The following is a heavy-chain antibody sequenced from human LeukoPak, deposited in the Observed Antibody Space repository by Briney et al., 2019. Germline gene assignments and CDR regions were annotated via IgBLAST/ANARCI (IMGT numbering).Heavy chain of an antibody. CDR2: ISAYNGNT. V-gene: IGHV1-18*01. D-gene: IGHD1-1*01. Sequence: WASVKVSCKASGYTFTSYGISWVRQAPGQGLEWMGWISAYNGNTNYAQKFQGRVTITADESTSTAYMELSSLRSEDTAVYYCARVPMYNWNADYGMDVWGQGTTVTVSS. CDR1: GYTFTSYG. J-gene: IGHJ6*02. CDR3: ARVPMYNWNADYGMDV.